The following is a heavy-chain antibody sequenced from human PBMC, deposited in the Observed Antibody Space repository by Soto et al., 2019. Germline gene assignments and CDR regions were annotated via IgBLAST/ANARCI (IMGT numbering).Heavy chain of an antibody. J-gene: IGHJ5*02. Sequence: QVQLVQSGAEEKKPGASVKVSCKASGYTFTSYAMHWVRQAPGQRLEWMGWINAGNGNTKYSQKFQGRVTITRDTSASTAYMELSSLRSEDTAVYYCARALTTGTTGGWFDPWGQGTLVTVSS. V-gene: IGHV1-3*05. CDR2: INAGNGNT. D-gene: IGHD4-17*01. CDR1: GYTFTSYA. CDR3: ARALTTGTTGGWFDP.